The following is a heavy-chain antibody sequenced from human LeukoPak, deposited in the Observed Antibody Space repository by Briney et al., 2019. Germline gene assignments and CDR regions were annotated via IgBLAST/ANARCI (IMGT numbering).Heavy chain of an antibody. Sequence: SETLSLTCAVYGGSFSGYYWSWIRQPPGKGLEWIGEINHSGSTNYNPSLKSRVTISVDTSKNQFSLKLSSVTAADTAVYYCARKLRGRNISPKAYFDYWGQGTLSPSP. J-gene: IGHJ4*02. V-gene: IGHV4-34*01. CDR1: GGSFSGYY. CDR3: ARKLRGRNISPKAYFDY. CDR2: INHSGST. D-gene: IGHD2/OR15-2a*01.